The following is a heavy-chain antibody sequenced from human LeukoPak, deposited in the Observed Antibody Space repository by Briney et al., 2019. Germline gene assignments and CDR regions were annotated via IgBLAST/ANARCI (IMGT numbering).Heavy chain of an antibody. D-gene: IGHD4-17*01. CDR3: ARSPNDYGDYPNPYYFDY. Sequence: GGSLRLSCAASGFTFSSYWVSWVRQAPGKGLEWVANIKQDGSEKYYVDSVKGRFTISRDNAKNSLYLQMNSLRAEDTAVYYCARSPNDYGDYPNPYYFDYWGQGTLATVSS. J-gene: IGHJ4*02. CDR1: GFTFSSYW. V-gene: IGHV3-7*01. CDR2: IKQDGSEK.